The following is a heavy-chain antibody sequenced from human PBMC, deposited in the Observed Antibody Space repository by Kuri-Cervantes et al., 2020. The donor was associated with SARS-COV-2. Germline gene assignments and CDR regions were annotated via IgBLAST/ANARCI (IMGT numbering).Heavy chain of an antibody. V-gene: IGHV3-23*01. J-gene: IGHJ4*02. D-gene: IGHD2-15*01. CDR2: ISGSGGST. CDR1: GFTFSSYA. Sequence: ETLSLTCAASGFTFSSYAMSWARQAPGKGLEWVSAISGSGGSTYYADSVKGWFTISRDNSKNTLYLQMNSLRAEDTAVYYCAKIGTQYCSAGSCYVDYWGQGTLVTVSS. CDR3: AKIGTQYCSAGSCYVDY.